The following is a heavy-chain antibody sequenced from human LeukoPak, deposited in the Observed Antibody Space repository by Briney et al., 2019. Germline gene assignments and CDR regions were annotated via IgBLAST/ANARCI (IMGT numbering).Heavy chain of an antibody. CDR3: ARDSSDPGTTGY. V-gene: IGHV3-23*01. J-gene: IGHJ4*02. D-gene: IGHD1-7*01. Sequence: GGSLRLSCAASGFTFSSYAMSWVRQAPGKGLEWVSAISGSGGSTYYADSVKGRFTISRDNAKNSLYLQMNSLRAEDTAVYYCARDSSDPGTTGYWGQGTLVTVSS. CDR1: GFTFSSYA. CDR2: ISGSGGST.